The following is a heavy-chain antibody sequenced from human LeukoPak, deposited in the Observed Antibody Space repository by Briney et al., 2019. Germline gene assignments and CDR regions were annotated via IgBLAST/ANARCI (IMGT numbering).Heavy chain of an antibody. CDR1: GFTFSSYS. J-gene: IGHJ4*02. V-gene: IGHV3-21*01. CDR2: ISSSSSYI. D-gene: IGHD6-19*01. Sequence: GGSLRLSCAASGFTFSSYSMNWVRQAPGKGLEWVSSISSSSSYIHYADSVKGRFTISRDNAKNSLYLQMNSLRAEDTAVYYCQAVAGNLDYWGQGTLVTVSS. CDR3: QAVAGNLDY.